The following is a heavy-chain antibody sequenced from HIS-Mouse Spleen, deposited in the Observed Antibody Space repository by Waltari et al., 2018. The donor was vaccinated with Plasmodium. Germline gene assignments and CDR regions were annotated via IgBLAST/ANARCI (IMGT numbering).Heavy chain of an antibody. CDR1: GLTFGSCW. V-gene: IGHV3-7*01. Sequence: EVQLVESGGGLVQPGGSLRLAWAASGLTFGSCWMSWVRQAPGKGLEWVANIKQDGSEKYYVDSVKGRFTISRDNAKNSLYLQMNSLRAEDTAVYYCASSWYWYFDLWGRGTLVTVSS. D-gene: IGHD6-13*01. J-gene: IGHJ2*01. CDR3: ASSWYWYFDL. CDR2: IKQDGSEK.